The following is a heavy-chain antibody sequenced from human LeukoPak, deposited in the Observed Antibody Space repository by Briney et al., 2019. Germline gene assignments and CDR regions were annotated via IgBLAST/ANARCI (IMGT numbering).Heavy chain of an antibody. Sequence: ASVKVSCKASGYTFTDYYIHWVRQAPGRGLEWMGWINPNSGDTNYAQKFQDRVTITRDTSISIAYMDLSRLRSDDTAVYYCAREYAGTTTNWFDPWGQGTLVTVSS. J-gene: IGHJ5*02. V-gene: IGHV1-2*02. CDR2: INPNSGDT. CDR1: GYTFTDYY. D-gene: IGHD1-7*01. CDR3: AREYAGTTTNWFDP.